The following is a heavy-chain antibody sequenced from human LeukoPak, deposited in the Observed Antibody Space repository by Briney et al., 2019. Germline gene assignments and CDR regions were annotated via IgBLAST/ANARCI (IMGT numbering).Heavy chain of an antibody. J-gene: IGHJ6*02. CDR2: IYTSGST. CDR1: GGSISSYY. CDR3: ARAYYDFWSGYYYGMDV. V-gene: IGHV4-4*07. Sequence: SETLSLTCTASGGSISSYYWSWIRQPAGKGLEWIGCIYTSGSTNYNPSLKSRVTMSVDTSKNQFSLKLSSVTAADTAVYYCARAYYDFWSGYYYGMDVWGQGTTVTVSS. D-gene: IGHD3-3*01.